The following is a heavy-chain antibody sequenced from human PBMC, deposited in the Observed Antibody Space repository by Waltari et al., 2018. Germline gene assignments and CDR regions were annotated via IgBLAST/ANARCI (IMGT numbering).Heavy chain of an antibody. V-gene: IGHV1-69*08. J-gene: IGHJ4*02. Sequence: QVQLVQSGAEVKKPGSSVNVSCKASGGTFSSYTISWVRQAPGQGLEWMGRIIPILGIANDAQKFQGRVTITADKSTSTAYMELSSLRSEDTAVYYCARDEGVDYYDSSGYNYWGQGTLVTVSS. D-gene: IGHD3-22*01. CDR3: ARDEGVDYYDSSGYNY. CDR2: IIPILGIA. CDR1: GGTFSSYT.